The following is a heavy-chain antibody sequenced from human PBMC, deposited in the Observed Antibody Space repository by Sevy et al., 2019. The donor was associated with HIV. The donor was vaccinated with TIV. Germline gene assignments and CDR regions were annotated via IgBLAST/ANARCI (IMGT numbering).Heavy chain of an antibody. Sequence: GGSLRLSCTASGFTFGDYAMSWFRQAPGKGLEWVGFIRSKAYGGTTEYAASVKGRFTISRDDSKSIAYLQMNSLKTEDTAMYYCTRDFSSGWYRYYFDYWGQGTLVTVSS. J-gene: IGHJ4*02. CDR3: TRDFSSGWYRYYFDY. D-gene: IGHD6-19*01. CDR2: IRSKAYGGTT. CDR1: GFTFGDYA. V-gene: IGHV3-49*03.